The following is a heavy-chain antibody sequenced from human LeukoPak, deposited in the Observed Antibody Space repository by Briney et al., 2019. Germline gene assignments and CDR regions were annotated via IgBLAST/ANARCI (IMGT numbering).Heavy chain of an antibody. D-gene: IGHD1-14*01. CDR3: LKGLQAAGHLAHDN. Sequence: PGGSLRLSCEASGLTFDIYSMSWVRQAPGKGLEWVADISNSGGITMYADSVKGRFTISRNNSKNTVYLQMNSLRAEDTAVYYCLKGLQAAGHLAHDNWGQGALVTVSS. CDR1: GLTFDIYS. J-gene: IGHJ4*02. CDR2: ISNSGGIT. V-gene: IGHV3-23*01.